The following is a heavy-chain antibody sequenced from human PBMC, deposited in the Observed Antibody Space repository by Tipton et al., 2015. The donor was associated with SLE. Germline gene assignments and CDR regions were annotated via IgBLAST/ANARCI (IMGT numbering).Heavy chain of an antibody. Sequence: QVQLVQSGPEVKKPGASVKVSCKASGYTFTSYGISWVRQAPGQGLEWMGGIIPIFGTANYAQKFQGRVTITADESTSTAYMELSSLRAEDTAVYYCARGPRGVAGNFDYWGQGTLVTVSS. CDR3: ARGPRGVAGNFDY. CDR2: IIPIFGTA. CDR1: GYTFTSYG. V-gene: IGHV1-69*01. D-gene: IGHD6-19*01. J-gene: IGHJ4*02.